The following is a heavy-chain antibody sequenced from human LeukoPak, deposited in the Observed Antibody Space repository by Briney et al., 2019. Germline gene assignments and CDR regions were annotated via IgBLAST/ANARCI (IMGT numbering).Heavy chain of an antibody. V-gene: IGHV3-30*03. CDR2: ISYDGNNI. D-gene: IGHD5-18*01. J-gene: IGHJ4*02. CDR3: ARGSGYSYTFTGRERTKSRLDY. Sequence: GGSLRLSCAASGFTFSSYGMHWVRQAPGKGLEWVAVISYDGNNIFYVDSVKGRFTISRDTSKNTLYLQMNSLRAEDTAVYYCARGSGYSYTFTGRERTKSRLDYWGQGTLVTVSS. CDR1: GFTFSSYG.